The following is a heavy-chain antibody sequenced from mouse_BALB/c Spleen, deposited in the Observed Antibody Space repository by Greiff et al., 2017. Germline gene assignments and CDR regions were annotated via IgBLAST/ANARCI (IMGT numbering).Heavy chain of an antibody. CDR3: ASGMITSHYYAMDY. CDR1: GYTFTDYN. D-gene: IGHD2-4*01. V-gene: IGHV1-18*01. J-gene: IGHJ4*01. CDR2: INPNNGGT. Sequence: EVQLQQSGPELVKPGASVKIPCKASGYTFTDYNMDWVKQSHGKSLEWIGDINPNNGGTIYNQKFKGKATLTVDKSSSTAYMELRSLTSEDTAVYYCASGMITSHYYAMDYWGQGTSVTVSS.